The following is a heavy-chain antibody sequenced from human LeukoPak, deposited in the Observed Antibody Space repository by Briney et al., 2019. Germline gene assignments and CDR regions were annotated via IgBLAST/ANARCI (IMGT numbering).Heavy chain of an antibody. D-gene: IGHD3-3*01. Sequence: PGGSLRLSCAASGFTFSSYAMSWVRQAPGKGLEWVSAISGSGGSTYYADSVKGRFTISRDNSKNTLYLQMNSLRAEDTAVYYCAKMDMVLRFLEWRGGAFDIWGQGTMVTVSS. CDR2: ISGSGGST. J-gene: IGHJ3*02. CDR1: GFTFSSYA. V-gene: IGHV3-23*01. CDR3: AKMDMVLRFLEWRGGAFDI.